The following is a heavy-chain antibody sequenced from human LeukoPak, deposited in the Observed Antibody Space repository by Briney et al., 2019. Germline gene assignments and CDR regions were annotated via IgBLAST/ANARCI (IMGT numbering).Heavy chain of an antibody. D-gene: IGHD6-25*01. CDR2: YNPNSGDT. Sequence: GASVKVSCKASGYIFTGQVIHWVRQAPGQGLEWMAMYNPNSGDTTFSQRFQDRVTMTRDTSVNTAFMELSRLTSDDTAVYYCARGGPRGNGFDYWGQGTLVSVSS. J-gene: IGHJ4*02. CDR3: ARGGPRGNGFDY. CDR1: GYIFTGQV. V-gene: IGHV1-2*02.